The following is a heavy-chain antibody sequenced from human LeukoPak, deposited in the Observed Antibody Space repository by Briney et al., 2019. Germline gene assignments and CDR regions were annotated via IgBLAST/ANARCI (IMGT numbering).Heavy chain of an antibody. CDR2: IFYSASTYGST. CDR1: GGSISSSSYY. Sequence: WGTLSLTCTVSGGSISSSSYYWGWIRQPPGKGLEWIGSIFYSASTYGSTYYNTSLNSRGTISVDTSKNQFSLKLSSVTAADTAVYYCVRHLEGLEIDPWGQGILATVTS. J-gene: IGHJ5*02. V-gene: IGHV4-39*01. CDR3: VRHLEGLEIDP.